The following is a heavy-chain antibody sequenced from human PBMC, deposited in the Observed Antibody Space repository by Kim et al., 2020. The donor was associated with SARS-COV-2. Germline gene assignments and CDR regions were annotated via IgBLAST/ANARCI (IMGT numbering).Heavy chain of an antibody. J-gene: IGHJ4*02. D-gene: IGHD4-17*01. Sequence: PSLKSRVTISVDTSKNQFSLKLSSVTAADTAVYYCARAGWGYGDYGYYFDYWGQGTLVTVSS. CDR3: ARAGWGYGDYGYYFDY. V-gene: IGHV4-31*02.